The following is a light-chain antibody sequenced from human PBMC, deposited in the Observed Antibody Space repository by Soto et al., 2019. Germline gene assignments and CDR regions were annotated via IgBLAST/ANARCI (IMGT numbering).Light chain of an antibody. CDR3: QQYSSSMYI. J-gene: IGKJ2*01. CDR1: QSVSSGY. Sequence: EIVLTQSPGTLSLSPGERATLSCRASQSVSSGYLAWYQQKPGQAPRLLIYGASNRATGIPDRFSGSGSGTDFTLTISRLEPEDFAVYYCQQYSSSMYIFRPGTKLAIK. CDR2: GAS. V-gene: IGKV3-20*01.